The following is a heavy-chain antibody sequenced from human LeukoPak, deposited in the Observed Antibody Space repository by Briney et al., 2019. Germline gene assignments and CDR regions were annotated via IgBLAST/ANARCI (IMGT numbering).Heavy chain of an antibody. D-gene: IGHD6-25*01. CDR2: ISYDGSNK. CDR1: GFTFSSYG. J-gene: IGHJ5*02. CDR3: AKARLAAVLNWFDP. Sequence: QPGGSLRLSCAASGFTFSSYGMHWVRQAPGKGLEWVAVISYDGSNKYYADSVKGRFTISRDNSKNTLYLQMNSLRAEDTAVYYCAKARLAAVLNWFDPWGQGTLVTVSS. V-gene: IGHV3-30*18.